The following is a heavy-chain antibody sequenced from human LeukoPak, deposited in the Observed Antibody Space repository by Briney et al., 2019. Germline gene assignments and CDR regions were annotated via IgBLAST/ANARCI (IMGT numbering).Heavy chain of an antibody. D-gene: IGHD1-1*01. Sequence: GASVKVSCKASGYTFTSYYMHWVRQAPGQGLEWMGIINPSGGSTSYAQKFQGRVTMTRDTSTSIVYMELSSLRSEDTAVYYCARDGMATTHFDYWGQGTLVTVSS. J-gene: IGHJ4*02. CDR2: INPSGGST. V-gene: IGHV1-46*01. CDR3: ARDGMATTHFDY. CDR1: GYTFTSYY.